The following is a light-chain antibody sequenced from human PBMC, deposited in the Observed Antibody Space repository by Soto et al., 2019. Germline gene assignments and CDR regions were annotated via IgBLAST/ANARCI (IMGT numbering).Light chain of an antibody. Sequence: EIVLTQSPVTLSLSPGERATLSCRASQSVSSSYLAWYQQKPGQAPRLLIHGASTRATGIPARFSGRGSGTEFTLTISSLQSEDFAVYYCQHYYNWPLTFGGGTKVDIK. V-gene: IGKV3-15*01. J-gene: IGKJ4*01. CDR2: GAS. CDR3: QHYYNWPLT. CDR1: QSVSSSY.